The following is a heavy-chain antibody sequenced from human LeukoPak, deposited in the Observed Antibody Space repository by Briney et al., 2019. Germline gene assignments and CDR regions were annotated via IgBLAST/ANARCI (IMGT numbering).Heavy chain of an antibody. V-gene: IGHV4-61*02. D-gene: IGHD3-10*01. CDR1: GGSISSGSYY. J-gene: IGHJ4*02. CDR3: AREYYGSGTIYHDY. CDR2: IYTSGST. Sequence: PSQTLSLTCTVSGGSISSGSYYWSWIRQPAGKGLEWIGLIYTSGSTNYNPSLKSRVTISVDTSKNQFSLKLSSVTAADTAVYYCAREYYGSGTIYHDYWGQGTLVTVSS.